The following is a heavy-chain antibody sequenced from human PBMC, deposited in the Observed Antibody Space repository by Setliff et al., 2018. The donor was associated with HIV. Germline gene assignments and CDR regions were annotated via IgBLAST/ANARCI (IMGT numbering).Heavy chain of an antibody. CDR2: IYYSGST. V-gene: IGHV4-39*01. J-gene: IGHJ4*02. D-gene: IGHD2-21*02. CDR1: GGSMSSSSYY. Sequence: SETLSLTCTVSGGSMSSSSYYWGWIRQPPGKGLEWIGSIYYSGSTYYNPSLKSRVTISVDTSKNQFSLKLTSVTAADMALYYCARQQTALFVDYWGQGTLVTVSS. CDR3: ARQQTALFVDY.